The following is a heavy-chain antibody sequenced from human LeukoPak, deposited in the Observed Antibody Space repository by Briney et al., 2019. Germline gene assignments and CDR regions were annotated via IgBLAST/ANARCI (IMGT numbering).Heavy chain of an antibody. CDR1: GFTFNNYN. CDR3: ASLYYGGNNFDY. Sequence: QTGGSLRLSCAASGFTFNNYNMNWVRQAPGKALEWVSVIYSGGSTHYADSVKGRFTISRDNSKNTLYLQMNSLRAEDTAVYYCASLYYGGNNFDYWGQGTLVTVSS. J-gene: IGHJ4*02. D-gene: IGHD4-23*01. V-gene: IGHV3-66*01. CDR2: IYSGGST.